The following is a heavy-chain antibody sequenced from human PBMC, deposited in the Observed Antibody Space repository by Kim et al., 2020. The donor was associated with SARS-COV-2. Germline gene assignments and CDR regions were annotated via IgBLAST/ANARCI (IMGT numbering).Heavy chain of an antibody. D-gene: IGHD2-21*02. CDR1: GFTFSSYG. CDR3: AKDKTHIVVVTAVFWGQFDY. V-gene: IGHV3-30*18. J-gene: IGHJ4*02. Sequence: GGSLRLSCAASGFTFSSYGVHWVRQAPGKGLEWVAVISYDGSNKYYADSVKGRFTISRDNSKNTLYLQMNSLRAEDTAVYYCAKDKTHIVVVTAVFWGQFDYWGQGTLVTVSS. CDR2: ISYDGSNK.